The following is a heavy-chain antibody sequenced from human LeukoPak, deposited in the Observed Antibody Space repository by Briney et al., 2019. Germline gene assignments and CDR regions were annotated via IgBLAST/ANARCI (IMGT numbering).Heavy chain of an antibody. CDR1: GFTFSTFA. Sequence: GGSLRLSRAASGFTFSTFAMIWVRQPPGKGLEWVSSIFPSGGEIHYADSVRGRFTISRDNSRNTLYLQMNSLRAEDTAVYYCAKDPRFSSSSWGQGTLVTVSS. CDR3: AKDPRFSSSS. J-gene: IGHJ4*02. D-gene: IGHD6-13*01. CDR2: IFPSGGEI. V-gene: IGHV3-23*01.